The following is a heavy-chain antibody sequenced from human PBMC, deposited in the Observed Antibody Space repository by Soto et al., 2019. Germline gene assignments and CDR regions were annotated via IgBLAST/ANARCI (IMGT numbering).Heavy chain of an antibody. D-gene: IGHD6-19*01. CDR3: ARDFLSSGFDY. J-gene: IGHJ4*02. CDR1: GGTFSSYA. V-gene: IGHV1-69*13. CDR2: IIPIFGTA. Sequence: ASVKVSCKASGGTFSSYAISWVRQAPGQGLEWMGGIIPIFGTANYAQKFQGRVTITGDASTSTAYMELSRLRSDDTAVYYCARDFLSSGFDYWGQGTLVTVSS.